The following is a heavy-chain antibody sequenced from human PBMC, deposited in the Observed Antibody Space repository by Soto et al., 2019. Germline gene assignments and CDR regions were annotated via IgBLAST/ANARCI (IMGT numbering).Heavy chain of an antibody. CDR2: ISYEGSNK. CDR1: GFTFSSYA. V-gene: IGHV3-30-3*01. J-gene: IGHJ4*02. D-gene: IGHD6-19*01. CDR3: AREWLADY. Sequence: QVQLVESGGGVVQPGRSLRLSCAASGFTFSSYAMHWVRQAPGKGLEWVAVISYEGSNKYYADSVKGRFTISRDNSKNTLYMQMNSLRAEDTAVYYCAREWLADYWGQGTLVTVSS.